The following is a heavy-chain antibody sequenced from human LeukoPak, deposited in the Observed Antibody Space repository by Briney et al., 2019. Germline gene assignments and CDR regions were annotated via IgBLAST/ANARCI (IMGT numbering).Heavy chain of an antibody. D-gene: IGHD3-10*01. J-gene: IGHJ4*02. Sequence: GGSLRLSCAASGFTFSSYAMSWVRQAPGKGLEWVSAISGSGGSTYYTDSVKGRFTVSRDNSKNTLYLQMDSLRAEDTAVYYCAKDPPLSEYGSGRYDWGQGTLVTVSS. CDR1: GFTFSSYA. CDR2: ISGSGGST. V-gene: IGHV3-23*01. CDR3: AKDPPLSEYGSGRYD.